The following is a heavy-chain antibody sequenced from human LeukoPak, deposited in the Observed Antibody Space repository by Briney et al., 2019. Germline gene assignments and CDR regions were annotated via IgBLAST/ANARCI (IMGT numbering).Heavy chain of an antibody. CDR2: ITPHNGGT. V-gene: IGHV1-2*02. CDR3: ARTKNLYPGWFDP. D-gene: IGHD1-14*01. J-gene: IGHJ5*02. CDR1: GYTFTVYY. Sequence: ASVTVSFTSSGYTFTVYYIHWVRQAPGQGLEWMGWITPHNGGTNYAQKFQGGVTMTRDTSISTAYMELSRLRSDDTAVYYCARTKNLYPGWFDPWGQGTLVTVSS.